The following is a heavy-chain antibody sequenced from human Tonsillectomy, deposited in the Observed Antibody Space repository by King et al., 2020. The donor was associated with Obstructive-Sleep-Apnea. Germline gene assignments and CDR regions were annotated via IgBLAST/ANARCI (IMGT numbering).Heavy chain of an antibody. CDR1: GFSFSTYG. Sequence: VQLVESGGGVVQPGGSLILSCAASGFSFSTYGMHWVRQAPGKGLELVAFIGDDGNKKYYADSVKGRFTISRDNSKNMLYLQMNSPRVEDTAVYYCAKDGTTVVESPYFDYWGQGTLVTVSS. CDR2: IGDDGNKK. V-gene: IGHV3-30*02. J-gene: IGHJ4*02. D-gene: IGHD4-23*01. CDR3: AKDGTTVVESPYFDY.